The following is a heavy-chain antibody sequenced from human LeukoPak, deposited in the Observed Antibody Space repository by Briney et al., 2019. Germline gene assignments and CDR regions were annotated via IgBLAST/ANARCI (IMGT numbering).Heavy chain of an antibody. D-gene: IGHD5-18*01. J-gene: IGHJ4*02. CDR2: INPNSGGT. Sequence: ASVKVSCKASGYTFTGYYMHWVRQAPGQGLEWMGWINPNSGGTNYAQKFQGRVTMTRDTSISTAYMELSRLRSDDTAVYYCARDTAVAKEGFDYWGQGTLVTVSS. V-gene: IGHV1-2*02. CDR1: GYTFTGYY. CDR3: ARDTAVAKEGFDY.